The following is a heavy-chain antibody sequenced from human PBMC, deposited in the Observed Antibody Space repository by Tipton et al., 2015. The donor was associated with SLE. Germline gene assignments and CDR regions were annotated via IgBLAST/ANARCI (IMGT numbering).Heavy chain of an antibody. D-gene: IGHD4-23*01. CDR1: GGSFSGYY. CDR2: INRSGST. V-gene: IGHV4-34*01. Sequence: TLSLTCAVYGGSFSGYYWSWIRQSPGKGLEWIGEINRSGSTNYNPSLKSRVTISVDTSKNQFSLKLSSVTAADTAVYYCARDDDYGGNSGFDYWGQGTLVTVSS. J-gene: IGHJ4*02. CDR3: ARDDDYGGNSGFDY.